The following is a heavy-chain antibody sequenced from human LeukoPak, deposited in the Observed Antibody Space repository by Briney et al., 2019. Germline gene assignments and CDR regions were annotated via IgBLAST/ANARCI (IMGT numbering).Heavy chain of an antibody. Sequence: GGSLRLSCAASGFTFSSYAMSWVRQAPGKGLEWVSAISGSGGSTYYADSVKGRFTISRDNSKNTLYLQMNSLRAEDTAVYYCANDVLRFLEWAQNPYYGMDVWGQGTTVTVSS. J-gene: IGHJ6*02. CDR3: ANDVLRFLEWAQNPYYGMDV. CDR1: GFTFSSYA. CDR2: ISGSGGST. V-gene: IGHV3-23*01. D-gene: IGHD3-3*01.